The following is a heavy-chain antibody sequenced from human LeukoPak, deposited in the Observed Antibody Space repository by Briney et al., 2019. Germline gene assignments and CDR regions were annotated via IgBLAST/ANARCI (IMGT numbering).Heavy chain of an antibody. J-gene: IGHJ4*02. V-gene: IGHV1-18*04. Sequence: GASVKVSCKASGYTFTSYGISWVRQAPGQGLEWMGWISAYNGNANYAQKLQGRVTMTRNTSISTAYMELSSLRSEDTAVYYCARAEYTTGTTGFDYWGQGTLVTVSS. CDR3: ARAEYTTGTTGFDY. D-gene: IGHD1-1*01. CDR1: GYTFTSYG. CDR2: ISAYNGNA.